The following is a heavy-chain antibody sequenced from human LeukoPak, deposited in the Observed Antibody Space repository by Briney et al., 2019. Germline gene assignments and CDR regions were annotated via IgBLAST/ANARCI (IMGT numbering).Heavy chain of an antibody. CDR2: IRNRANNYAT. CDR1: VFTFSDSA. J-gene: IGHJ6*02. V-gene: IGHV3-73*01. Sequence: GGSLRLSCEASVFTFSDSAIHWVRQAPGKGVEWVGRIRNRANNYATVYSASVEGTFSMSRDDSKNTACLQMNSLKTEDTAIYYCSGYDYGMDVWGQGTTVTVSS. CDR3: SGYDYGMDV.